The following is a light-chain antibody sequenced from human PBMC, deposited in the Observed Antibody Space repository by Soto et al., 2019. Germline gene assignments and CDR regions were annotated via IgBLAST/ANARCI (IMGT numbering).Light chain of an antibody. CDR2: EVS. J-gene: IGLJ2*01. CDR3: SSSTDTDTLVI. V-gene: IGLV2-14*01. CDR1: TSDVGRYKF. Sequence: QPVLTQPASVSGSPGQSITISCTGTTSDVGRYKFVSWYQHHPGKAPKLLIFEVSNRPSGVSSRFSGSKSGNTASLTISGLQTEDEATYYCSSSTDTDTLVIFGGGTKLTVL.